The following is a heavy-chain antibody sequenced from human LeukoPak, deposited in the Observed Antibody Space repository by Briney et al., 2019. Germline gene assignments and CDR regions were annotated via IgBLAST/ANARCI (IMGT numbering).Heavy chain of an antibody. V-gene: IGHV1-2*04. CDR3: ARDFSGDCSSTSCSRDDAFDI. D-gene: IGHD2-2*01. J-gene: IGHJ3*02. CDR2: INPNSGGT. CDR1: GYTFTGYY. Sequence: ASVKVSCKASGYTFTGYYMHWVRQAPGQGLEWMGWINPNSGGTNYAQKFQGWVTMTRDTSISTAYMELSRLRSDDTAVYYRARDFSGDCSSTSCSRDDAFDIWGQGTMVTVSS.